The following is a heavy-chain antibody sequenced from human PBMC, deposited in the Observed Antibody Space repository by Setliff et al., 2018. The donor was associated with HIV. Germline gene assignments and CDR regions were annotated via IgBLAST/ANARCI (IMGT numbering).Heavy chain of an antibody. V-gene: IGHV3-48*01. CDR1: EFTFSSHS. Sequence: GGSLRLSCAASEFTFSSHSMNWVRQAPGKGLEWVSYISSTSTTIFQADSVKGGFTISRENFKDSLYHQMSSLRAEDTAVYYCAKDGGVGPDGGYDMDVWGKGTTVTVSS. D-gene: IGHD3-16*01. CDR3: AKDGGVGPDGGYDMDV. J-gene: IGHJ6*03. CDR2: ISSTSTTI.